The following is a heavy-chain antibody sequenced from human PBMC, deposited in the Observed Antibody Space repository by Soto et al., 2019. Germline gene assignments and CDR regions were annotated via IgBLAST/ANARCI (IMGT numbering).Heavy chain of an antibody. CDR3: ARGDQRWLQLWYFDL. J-gene: IGHJ2*01. V-gene: IGHV1-69*12. Sequence: QVQLVQSGAEVKKPGSSVTVSCKASGGTFSSYTISWVRQAPGQGLEWMGGIIAIFGTANYAQKIQGRVTITADEYTSTAYMELSTPRTEDTAVYYCARGDQRWLQLWYFDLWGRGTLVTVSS. CDR1: GGTFSSYT. CDR2: IIAIFGTA. D-gene: IGHD5-12*01.